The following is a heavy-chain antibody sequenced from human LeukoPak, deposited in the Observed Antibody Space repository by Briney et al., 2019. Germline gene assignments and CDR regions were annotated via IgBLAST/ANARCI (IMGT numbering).Heavy chain of an antibody. J-gene: IGHJ4*02. D-gene: IGHD2-15*01. Sequence: SETLSLTCTVSGGSISSYYWIWIRQPAGKGLEWIGRIYTSGSTNYNPSLKSRVTMSVDTSKNQFSLKLSSVTAADTAVYYCASRKRRRYCSGGSCYSFGYWGQGTLVTVSS. CDR2: IYTSGST. CDR3: ASRKRRRYCSGGSCYSFGY. CDR1: GGSISSYY. V-gene: IGHV4-4*07.